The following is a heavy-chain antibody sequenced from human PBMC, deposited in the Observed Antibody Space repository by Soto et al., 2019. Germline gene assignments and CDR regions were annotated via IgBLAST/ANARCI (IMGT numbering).Heavy chain of an antibody. J-gene: IGHJ4*02. D-gene: IGHD6-19*01. Sequence: ASVKVSCKASGYSFSDYYLHWVRQAPGQGLEWMGWINPSSGGTNYAQKFQGRVTMTRDTSISTAYMELSSLTSDDTAMYYCARRSSGWSDYWGQGTLVTSPQ. CDR3: ARRSSGWSDY. V-gene: IGHV1-2*02. CDR2: INPSSGGT. CDR1: GYSFSDYY.